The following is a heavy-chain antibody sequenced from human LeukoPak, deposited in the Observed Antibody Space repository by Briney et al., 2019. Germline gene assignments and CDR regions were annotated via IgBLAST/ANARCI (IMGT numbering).Heavy chain of an antibody. V-gene: IGHV3-23*01. CDR2: ISGSGGST. J-gene: IGHJ4*02. CDR1: GFTFSSYA. CDR3: AKRSGYDYWYFDH. Sequence: PGGSLRLSCAASGFTFSSYAMSWVRQAPGKGLEWVSGISGSGGSTYYADSVKGRFTISRDNSKNTLYLQMNSLRAEDTAVYYCAKRSGYDYWYFDHWGQGTLVTVSS. D-gene: IGHD5-12*01.